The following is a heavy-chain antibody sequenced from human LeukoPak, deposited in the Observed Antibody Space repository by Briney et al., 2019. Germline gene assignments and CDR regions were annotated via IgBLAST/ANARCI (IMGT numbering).Heavy chain of an antibody. V-gene: IGHV1-18*01. CDR1: GYTFTSYG. D-gene: IGHD6-19*01. J-gene: IGHJ5*02. CDR3: ARAVSKQWLVLRANWFDP. Sequence: ASVKVSCKASGYTFTSYGISWVRQAPGQGLEWMGWISAYNGNTNYAQKLQGRVTMTTDTSTSTAYMELRSLRSDDTAVYYCARAVSKQWLVLRANWFDPWGQGTLVTVSS. CDR2: ISAYNGNT.